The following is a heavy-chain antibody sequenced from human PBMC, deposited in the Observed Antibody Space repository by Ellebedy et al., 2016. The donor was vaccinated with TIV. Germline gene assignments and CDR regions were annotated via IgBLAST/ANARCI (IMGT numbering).Heavy chain of an antibody. V-gene: IGHV3-48*03. J-gene: IGHJ5*02. CDR3: ARQDSYGLSNWFDP. CDR2: ISSSGTTM. CDR1: GFTFSNFE. D-gene: IGHD5-18*01. Sequence: PGGSLRLSCAASGFTFSNFEMNWVRQAPGKGLEWVSYISSSGTTMYYADSVKGRFTISSDNAKHSLYLHMNSLRVEDTAVYYCARQDSYGLSNWFDPWGQGTLVTVSS.